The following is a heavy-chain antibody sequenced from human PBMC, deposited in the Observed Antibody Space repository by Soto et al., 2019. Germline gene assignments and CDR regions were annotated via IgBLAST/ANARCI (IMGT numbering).Heavy chain of an antibody. D-gene: IGHD1-1*01. J-gene: IGHJ4*02. Sequence: SGESLKISCKTSGYSFANYWIGWVRQMPGKGLEWMGIIYPGDSDKKYRYSPSFQGQVTISVDKSISTAYLQWSSLKASDTAIYYCARHIDAYNGKDHWGRGTLVTVSS. CDR1: GYSFANYW. V-gene: IGHV5-51*01. CDR3: ARHIDAYNGKDH. CDR2: IYPGDSDKKY.